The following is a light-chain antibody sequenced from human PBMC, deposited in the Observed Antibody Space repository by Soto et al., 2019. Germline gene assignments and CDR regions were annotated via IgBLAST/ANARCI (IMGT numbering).Light chain of an antibody. J-gene: IGKJ3*01. Sequence: EIVMTQSPVTLSVSPGERTTVSCRASQSVSSNLAWYQQRPGQAPRLLMYGASTRATGIPARFSGSGSGTEFTLTISGLQSEDFAVYYCQQYNKWPLFTFGPRTRVDMK. CDR2: GAS. CDR3: QQYNKWPLFT. CDR1: QSVSSN. V-gene: IGKV3-15*01.